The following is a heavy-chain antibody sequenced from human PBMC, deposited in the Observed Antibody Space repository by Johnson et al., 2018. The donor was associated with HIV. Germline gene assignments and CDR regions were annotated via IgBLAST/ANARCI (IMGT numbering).Heavy chain of an antibody. V-gene: IGHV3-25*03. CDR2: VNPNGGST. Sequence: VQLVESGGGLAKPAWSPRLSCAASQFTFSSYYMNCVRQAPGNGLELVGQVNPNGGSTYLIDSGKDRFNISRDNAKNSLYLQMNSLRAEDTAVYYCASDDSSGYDAFDIWGQGTMVTVSS. CDR1: QFTFSSYY. D-gene: IGHD3-22*01. CDR3: ASDDSSGYDAFDI. J-gene: IGHJ3*02.